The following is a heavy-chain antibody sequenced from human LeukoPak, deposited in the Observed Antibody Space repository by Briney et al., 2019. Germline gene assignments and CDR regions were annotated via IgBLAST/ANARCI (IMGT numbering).Heavy chain of an antibody. Sequence: SSVKVSCKASESTFTDYYMHWIRRAPGQGLEWMGWIHPNSGGTNYAPDFLGRVTMPRDTSISTAYMELSSLKSDDTAVYYCARDKQLDWAHYYYYYMDVWGKGTTVTVSS. J-gene: IGHJ6*03. CDR2: IHPNSGGT. D-gene: IGHD1-1*01. CDR3: ARDKQLDWAHYYYYYMDV. V-gene: IGHV1-2*02. CDR1: ESTFTDYY.